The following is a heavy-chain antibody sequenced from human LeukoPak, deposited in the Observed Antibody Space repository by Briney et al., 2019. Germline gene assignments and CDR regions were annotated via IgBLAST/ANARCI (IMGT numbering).Heavy chain of an antibody. Sequence: SETLSLTCAVYGGSFSGYYWSWIRQPPGKGLEWIGEINHSGSTNYNPSLKSRVTISVDTSKNQFSLKLSSVTAADTAVYYCASRPYYDFWSGPIPPYFDYWGQGTLVTVSS. CDR2: INHSGST. CDR1: GGSFSGYY. V-gene: IGHV4-34*01. CDR3: ASRPYYDFWSGPIPPYFDY. J-gene: IGHJ4*02. D-gene: IGHD3-3*01.